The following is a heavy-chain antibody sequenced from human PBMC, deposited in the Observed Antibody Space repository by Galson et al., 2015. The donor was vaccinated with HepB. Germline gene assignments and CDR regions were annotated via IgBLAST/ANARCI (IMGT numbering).Heavy chain of an antibody. D-gene: IGHD3-22*01. CDR3: TRVTGYDSSGYWSENYFDY. Sequence: SLRLSCAASGFTFSNAWMNWVRQAPGKGLEWVGRIKSKTDGGTTDYAAPVKGRFTISRDDSKNTLYLQMNSLKTEDTAVYYCTRVTGYDSSGYWSENYFDYWGQGTLVTVSS. CDR2: IKSKTDGGTT. CDR1: GFTFSNAW. V-gene: IGHV3-15*07. J-gene: IGHJ4*02.